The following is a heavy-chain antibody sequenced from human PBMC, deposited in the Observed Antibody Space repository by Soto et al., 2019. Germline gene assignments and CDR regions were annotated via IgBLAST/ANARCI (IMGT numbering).Heavy chain of an antibody. CDR1: GGSFSGYY. D-gene: IGHD3-3*01. CDR2: INHSGST. CDR3: ARGGGSIFGVVINYFDY. Sequence: SETLSLTCAVYGGSFSGYYWSWIRQPPGKGLEWIGEINHSGSTNYNPSLKSRVTISVDTSKNQFSLKLSSVTAADTAVYYCARGGGSIFGVVINYFDYWGQGTLVT. V-gene: IGHV4-34*01. J-gene: IGHJ4*02.